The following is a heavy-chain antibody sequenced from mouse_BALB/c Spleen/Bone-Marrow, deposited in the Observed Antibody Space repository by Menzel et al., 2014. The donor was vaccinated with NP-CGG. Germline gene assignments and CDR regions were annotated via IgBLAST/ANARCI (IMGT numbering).Heavy chain of an antibody. CDR1: GYAFSDYL. D-gene: IGHD2-3*01. CDR2: INPGSGST. J-gene: IGHJ2*01. V-gene: IGHV1-54*01. Sequence: QVQLLPSGAELVRPGASVQVSSKASGYAFSDYLMERLQQRPGQGLEWIGVINPGSGSTNQNEKFKDKATLTADTSSNTAYMELSSLTSDDSAVYLCARYDGYLDYWGQGTTRTASS. CDR3: ARYDGYLDY.